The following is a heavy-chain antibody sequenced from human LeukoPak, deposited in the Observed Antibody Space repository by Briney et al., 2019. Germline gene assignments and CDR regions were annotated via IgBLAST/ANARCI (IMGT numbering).Heavy chain of an antibody. CDR3: ARGPPPDFDY. V-gene: IGHV3-7*01. Sequence: GGSLRLSCAASGFTFSTYWMTWVRQAPGKGLEWVANIKQDGSEQYYVDSMKGRFTISRDNAKNSLYLQMSSLRAEDTAVYYCARGPPPDFDYWGQGTLITVSS. J-gene: IGHJ4*02. CDR2: IKQDGSEQ. CDR1: GFTFSTYW.